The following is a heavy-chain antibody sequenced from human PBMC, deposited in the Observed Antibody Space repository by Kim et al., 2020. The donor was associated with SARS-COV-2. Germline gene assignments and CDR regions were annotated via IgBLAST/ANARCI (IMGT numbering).Heavy chain of an antibody. Sequence: SETLSLTCTVSGGSISSSSYYWGWIRQPPGKGLEWIGSIYYSGSTYYNPSLKSRVTISVDTSKNQFSLKLSSVTAADTAVYYCARDQETATPFYYYYGMDVWGQGTTVTVSS. D-gene: IGHD5-12*01. CDR1: GGSISSSSYY. V-gene: IGHV4-39*07. J-gene: IGHJ6*02. CDR2: IYYSGST. CDR3: ARDQETATPFYYYYGMDV.